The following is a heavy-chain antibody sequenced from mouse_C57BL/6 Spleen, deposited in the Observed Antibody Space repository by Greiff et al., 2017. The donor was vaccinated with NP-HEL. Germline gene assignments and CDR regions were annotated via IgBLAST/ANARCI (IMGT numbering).Heavy chain of an antibody. CDR1: GFNIKDDY. Sequence: VQLQQSGAELVRPGASVKLSCTASGFNIKDDYMHWVKQRPEQGLEWIGWIDPEDGDTEYASKFQGKATITADTSSNTAYLQLSSLTSEDTAVYYCTKGSYYFDYWGQGTTLTVSS. CDR3: TKGSYYFDY. CDR2: IDPEDGDT. V-gene: IGHV14-4*01. J-gene: IGHJ2*01.